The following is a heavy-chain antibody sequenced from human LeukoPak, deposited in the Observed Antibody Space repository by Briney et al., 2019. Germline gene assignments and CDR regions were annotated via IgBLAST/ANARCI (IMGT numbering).Heavy chain of an antibody. V-gene: IGHV3-21*01. CDR1: GFTFSTYN. J-gene: IGHJ3*02. D-gene: IGHD1-26*01. Sequence: PGGSLRLSCAASGFTFSTYNMNWVRQAPGKGLEWVSSISTNSNYIHYTDSVKGRFTISRDNAKNSLYLQMNSLRVEDTDVYYCARDVGASAPDAFDIWGQGTMVTVSS. CDR3: ARDVGASAPDAFDI. CDR2: ISTNSNYI.